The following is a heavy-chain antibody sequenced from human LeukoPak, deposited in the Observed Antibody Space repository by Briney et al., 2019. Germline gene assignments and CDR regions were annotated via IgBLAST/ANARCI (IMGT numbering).Heavy chain of an antibody. CDR3: ATLTVASTSDY. J-gene: IGHJ4*02. V-gene: IGHV3-48*03. D-gene: IGHD6-19*01. Sequence: GGSLRLSCAASEFAFSVYEMYWVRQAPGKGLEWVSYISSSGDTRYYADSVKGRFTISRDNAKNSLYLQMNSLRAEDTAVYYCATLTVASTSDYWGQGALVTVSS. CDR2: ISSSGDTR. CDR1: EFAFSVYE.